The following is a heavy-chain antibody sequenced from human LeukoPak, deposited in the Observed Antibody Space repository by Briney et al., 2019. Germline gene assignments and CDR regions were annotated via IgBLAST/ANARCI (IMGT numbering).Heavy chain of an antibody. J-gene: IGHJ3*02. Sequence: ASAKVSCKDSGYTSTKYAVNWVRHAPGRGLEWMVWIKTNTGTPAYAQGSTGRLVFSLDTSFTTAYSQISSRMNEDTAIYYCARSGFWTAHPAFDIWSQATMVTVSS. D-gene: IGHD3/OR15-3a*01. CDR1: GYTSTKYA. CDR3: ARSGFWTAHPAFDI. V-gene: IGHV7-4-1*02. CDR2: IKTNTGTP.